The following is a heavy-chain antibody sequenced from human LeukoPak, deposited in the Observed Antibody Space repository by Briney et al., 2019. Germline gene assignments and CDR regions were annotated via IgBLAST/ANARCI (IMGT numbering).Heavy chain of an antibody. Sequence: SVKVSCKASGGTFSSYAISWVRQAPGQGLEWMGGIIPIFGTANYAQKFQGRVTITADESTSTAYMELSSLRSEDTAVYYCARALRITMVRGVITGRVFDYWGQGTLVTVSS. V-gene: IGHV1-69*13. D-gene: IGHD3-10*01. J-gene: IGHJ4*02. CDR1: GGTFSSYA. CDR3: ARALRITMVRGVITGRVFDY. CDR2: IIPIFGTA.